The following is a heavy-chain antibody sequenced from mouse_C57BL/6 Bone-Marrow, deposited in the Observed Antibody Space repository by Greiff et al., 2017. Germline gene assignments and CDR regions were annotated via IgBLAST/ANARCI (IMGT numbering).Heavy chain of an antibody. J-gene: IGHJ4*01. CDR1: GYTFTSYW. V-gene: IGHV1-64*01. CDR2: IHPNSGST. CDR3: ARSRRDYYAMDY. Sequence: QVQLQQPGAELVKPGASVKLSCKASGYTFTSYWMHWVKQRPGQGLEWIGMIHPNSGSTNYNAKFKSKATLTVDKSSSTAYMQLSSLTAEDSAVYYCARSRRDYYAMDYWGQGTSVTVSS.